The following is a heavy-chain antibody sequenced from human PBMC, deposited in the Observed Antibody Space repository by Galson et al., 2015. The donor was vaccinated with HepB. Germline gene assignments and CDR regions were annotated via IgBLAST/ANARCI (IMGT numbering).Heavy chain of an antibody. CDR1: GGSISSRGYY. Sequence: TLSLTCTVSGGSISSRGYYWRWIRPHPGRGLEWIGYIYYTGNAYYNPSLKTRVTISIDTSENQVSLKLSSVPAADTAVYYCARVKFYASGSNPNYYYYYGLDVWGQGTTVTVSS. D-gene: IGHD3-10*01. CDR3: ARVKFYASGSNPNYYYYYGLDV. J-gene: IGHJ6*02. CDR2: IYYTGNA. V-gene: IGHV4-31*03.